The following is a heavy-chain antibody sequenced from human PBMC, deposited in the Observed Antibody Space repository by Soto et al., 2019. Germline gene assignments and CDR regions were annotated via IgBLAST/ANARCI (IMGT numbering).Heavy chain of an antibody. CDR3: AKEGGLSGSYYISSSYYFDY. D-gene: IGHD1-26*01. CDR2: ISYDGSNT. Sequence: GESLRLSCGASGFTFSSYGMHWVRQAPGERLEWVAIISYDGSNTYYADSVKGRFTISRDNSKNTLYLQMNSLRAEDTSVYYCAKEGGLSGSYYISSSYYFDYWGQGTLVTVSS. V-gene: IGHV3-30*18. CDR1: GFTFSSYG. J-gene: IGHJ4*02.